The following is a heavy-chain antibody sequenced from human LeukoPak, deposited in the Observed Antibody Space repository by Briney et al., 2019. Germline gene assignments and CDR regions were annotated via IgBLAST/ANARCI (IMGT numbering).Heavy chain of an antibody. CDR3: ARDRRQWVHYFDS. Sequence: PGGSLRLSCAASGFTFDDYAMNWVRQAQGKGLEWVSGINWNGVSTDYADSVKGRFTISSDNANNSLYLQMNSLRAEDTAFYFCARDRRQWVHYFDSWGRGTLVTVSS. J-gene: IGHJ4*02. V-gene: IGHV3-20*04. CDR1: GFTFDDYA. D-gene: IGHD6-19*01. CDR2: INWNGVST.